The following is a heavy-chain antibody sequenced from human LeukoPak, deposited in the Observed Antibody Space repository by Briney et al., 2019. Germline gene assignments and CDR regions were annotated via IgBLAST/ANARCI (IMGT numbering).Heavy chain of an antibody. D-gene: IGHD6-19*01. V-gene: IGHV1-18*04. CDR3: ARDTPVAVGGYFDF. CDR1: GYTLASYG. J-gene: IGHJ4*02. CDR2: ISAYNGDT. Sequence: ASVKVSCTTSGYTLASYGISWVRQAPGQGLEWMGWISAYNGDTIYAQRFQGRVTMTTDATTSTAFMELRSLGSDDTAVYYCARDTPVAVGGYFDFWGQGTQVTVSS.